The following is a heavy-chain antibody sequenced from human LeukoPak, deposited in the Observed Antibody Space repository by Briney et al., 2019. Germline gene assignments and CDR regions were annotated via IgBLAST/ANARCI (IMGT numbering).Heavy chain of an antibody. V-gene: IGHV3-9*01. CDR3: ARTHSSGSYTGCFDY. D-gene: IGHD1-26*01. Sequence: GGSLRLSCAASGFTFDDYAMHWVRQAPGKGLEWVSGISWNSGSIGYADSVKGRFTISRDNAKNSLYLQMNSLRAEDTAVYYCARTHSSGSYTGCFDYWGQGTLVTVSS. CDR1: GFTFDDYA. CDR2: ISWNSGSI. J-gene: IGHJ4*02.